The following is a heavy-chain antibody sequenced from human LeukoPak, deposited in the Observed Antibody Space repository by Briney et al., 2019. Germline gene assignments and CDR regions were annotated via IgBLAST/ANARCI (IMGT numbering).Heavy chain of an antibody. CDR2: INHSGST. J-gene: IGHJ6*03. CDR1: GGSFSGYY. Sequence: SETLSLTCAVYGGSFSGYYWSWIRQPPGKGLEWIGEINHSGSTNYNPSLKSRVTISVDTSKNQFSLKLSSVTAADTAVYYCARLFSLYYMDVWGKGTTVTVSS. D-gene: IGHD2/OR15-2a*01. CDR3: ARLFSLYYMDV. V-gene: IGHV4-34*01.